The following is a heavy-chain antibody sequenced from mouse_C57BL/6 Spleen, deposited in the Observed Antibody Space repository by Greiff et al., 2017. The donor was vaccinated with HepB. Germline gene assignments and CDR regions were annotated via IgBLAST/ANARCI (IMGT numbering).Heavy chain of an antibody. Sequence: VKVVESGAELVKPGASVKISCKASGYTFTDYYINWVKQRPGQGLEWIGKIGPGSGSTYYNEKFKGKATLTADKSSSTAYMQLSSLTSEDSAVYFCARSGWAPYTVRFAYWGQGTLVTVSA. V-gene: IGHV1-77*01. CDR1: GYTFTDYY. J-gene: IGHJ3*01. D-gene: IGHD1-1*01. CDR2: IGPGSGST. CDR3: ARSGWAPYTVRFAY.